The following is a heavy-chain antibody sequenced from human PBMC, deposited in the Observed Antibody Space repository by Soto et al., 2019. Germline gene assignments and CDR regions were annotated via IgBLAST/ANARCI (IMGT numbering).Heavy chain of an antibody. D-gene: IGHD6-6*01. CDR1: GFTFSSYA. J-gene: IGHJ5*02. CDR3: ARDGYSSSSIGWFDP. V-gene: IGHV3-30-3*01. Sequence: QVQLVESGGGVVQPGRSLRLSCAASGFTFSSYAMHWVRQAPGKGLEWVAIISYDGSNKYYADSVKGRFTISRDNSKYTLYLQMNSLRAEDTAVYYCARDGYSSSSIGWFDPWGQGTLVTVSS. CDR2: ISYDGSNK.